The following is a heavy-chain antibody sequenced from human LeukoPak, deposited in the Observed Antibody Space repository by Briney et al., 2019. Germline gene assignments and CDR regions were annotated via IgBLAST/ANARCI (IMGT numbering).Heavy chain of an antibody. V-gene: IGHV3-23*01. CDR3: AKTGSGYQFDY. D-gene: IGHD3-3*01. Sequence: GGSPRLSCAASGFTFSTYAMSWVRQAPGKGLEWVSSISGGGETTHYAESVKGRFTISRDNSKNTLYLQMNSLRAEDTAVYYCAKTGSGYQFDYWGQGTLVTVSS. J-gene: IGHJ4*02. CDR2: ISGGGETT. CDR1: GFTFSTYA.